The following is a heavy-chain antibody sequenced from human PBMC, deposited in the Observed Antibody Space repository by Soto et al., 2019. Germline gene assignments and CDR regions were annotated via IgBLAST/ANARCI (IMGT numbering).Heavy chain of an antibody. D-gene: IGHD1-1*01. CDR1: GFSISRSA. V-gene: IGHV3-30*04. CDR3: ARDLQAGTDNVNWFAP. CDR2: IAYDGSNK. J-gene: IGHJ5*02. Sequence: QVQLVELGGGVVQPGRSLRLSCAASGFSISRSAMHWVRQAPGKGPEWVAVIAYDGSNKWYADSAKGRFTISRDNSKNTLYLHMTSLRGEDTAVYYCARDLQAGTDNVNWFAPWGQGTLVTVSS.